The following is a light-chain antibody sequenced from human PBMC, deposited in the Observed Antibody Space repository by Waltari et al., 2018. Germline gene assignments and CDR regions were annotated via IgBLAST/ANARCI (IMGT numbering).Light chain of an antibody. CDR1: QRLMHSSGNTF. V-gene: IGKV2-28*01. Sequence: DIVMTQSPLSLSVTPGEPASISCRSSQRLMHSSGNTFLDWYLQKPGQSPQLLIYLVSNRGSGVPDRFSGSGSGTDFTLKISRVEAEDVGVYFCMQARQTPWTFGQGTKVEIK. J-gene: IGKJ1*01. CDR3: MQARQTPWT. CDR2: LVS.